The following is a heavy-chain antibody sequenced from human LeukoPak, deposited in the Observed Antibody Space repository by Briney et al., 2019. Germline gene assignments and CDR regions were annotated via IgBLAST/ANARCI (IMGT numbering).Heavy chain of an antibody. CDR1: GGSISSGTYY. CDR2: ISSSGST. Sequence: PSETLSLTCTVSGGSISSGTYYWSWIRQPPGKGLEWIGSISSSGSTYYNPSLESRVTMSVDTSKNHFSLKLSSVTAADTSVYYCAINSDYYAPNWFDPWGQGTLVTVSS. J-gene: IGHJ5*02. V-gene: IGHV4-39*01. D-gene: IGHD5-12*01. CDR3: AINSDYYAPNWFDP.